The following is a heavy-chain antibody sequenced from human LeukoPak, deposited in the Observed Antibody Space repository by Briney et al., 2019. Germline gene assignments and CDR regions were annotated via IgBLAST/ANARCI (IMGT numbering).Heavy chain of an antibody. CDR1: GYTFTIYG. J-gene: IGHJ4*02. D-gene: IGHD6-19*01. CDR2: ISAYNGNT. CDR3: ARAPYSSGWPYYFDY. Sequence: GASVKVSCKASGYTFTIYGISWVRQAPGQGLEWMGWISAYNGNTNYAQKLQGRVTMTTDTSTSTAYMELRSLRSDDTAVYYCARAPYSSGWPYYFDYWGQGTLVTVSS. V-gene: IGHV1-18*01.